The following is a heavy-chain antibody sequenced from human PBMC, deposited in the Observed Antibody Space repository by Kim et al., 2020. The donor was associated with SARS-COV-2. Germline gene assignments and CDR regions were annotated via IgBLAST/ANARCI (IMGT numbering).Heavy chain of an antibody. Sequence: LKSRVTITVDTSKNQFSLKLSSVTAADTAVYYCAGGRGGYDFGTTYSDYWGQGTLVTVSS. J-gene: IGHJ4*02. V-gene: IGHV4-34*01. D-gene: IGHD5-12*01. CDR3: AGGRGGYDFGTTYSDY.